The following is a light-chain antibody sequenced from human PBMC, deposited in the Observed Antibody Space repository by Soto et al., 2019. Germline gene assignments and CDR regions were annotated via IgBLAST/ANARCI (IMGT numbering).Light chain of an antibody. CDR1: QSVSSK. J-gene: IGKJ5*01. V-gene: IGKV3-15*01. CDR3: KQRSNWIT. Sequence: ERVMTQSPATLSVSPGERATLSCRASQSVSSKLAWYQQKPGQAPRLLIYDASTRATGIQARFSGSGSGTEFTLTISSLEPEDFAVYYCKQRSNWITCGQGTRLEIK. CDR2: DAS.